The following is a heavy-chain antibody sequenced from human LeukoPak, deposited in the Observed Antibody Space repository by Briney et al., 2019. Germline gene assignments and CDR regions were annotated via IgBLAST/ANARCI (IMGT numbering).Heavy chain of an antibody. CDR2: IKPDGSAK. CDR1: GFTFSNYW. Sequence: PGGSLRLSCAASGFTFSNYWVNWVRQAPGKGLEWVANIKPDGSAKNYVDSVKGRFTISRDNAKNSLYLQMSSLRVEDTAVYYCVGGATVGYYWGQGTLVTVSS. D-gene: IGHD2-21*01. J-gene: IGHJ4*02. CDR3: VGGATVGYY. V-gene: IGHV3-7*01.